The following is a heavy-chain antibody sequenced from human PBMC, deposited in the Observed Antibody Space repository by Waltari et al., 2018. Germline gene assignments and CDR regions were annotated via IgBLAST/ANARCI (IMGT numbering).Heavy chain of an antibody. V-gene: IGHV5-51*01. J-gene: IGHJ2*01. CDR1: GYSFTSYW. CDR3: ARLADIVATIGNWYFDL. Sequence: EVQLVQSGAEVKKHGESLKISCKGSGYSFTSYWIGWVRQIPGKGLEWMGIIYPGDSDTRYSPSFQGQVTISADKSISTAYLQWSSLKASDTAMYYCARLADIVATIGNWYFDLWGRGTLVTVSS. D-gene: IGHD5-12*01. CDR2: IYPGDSDT.